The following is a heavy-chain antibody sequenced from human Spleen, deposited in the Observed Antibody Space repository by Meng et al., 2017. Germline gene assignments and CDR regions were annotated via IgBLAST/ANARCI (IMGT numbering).Heavy chain of an antibody. J-gene: IGHJ3*02. V-gene: IGHV4-59*11. D-gene: IGHD3-22*01. CDR2: SYYTGST. Sequence: SETLSLTCTVSGGSITSHYWSWIRQPPGKGLEYIGNSYYTGSTNYNPSLKSRVTISLDTSQNYFSLKLRSVTTTDTAVYYCARVAYSSGLDAFDIWGQGKTVT. CDR1: GGSITSHY. CDR3: ARVAYSSGLDAFDI.